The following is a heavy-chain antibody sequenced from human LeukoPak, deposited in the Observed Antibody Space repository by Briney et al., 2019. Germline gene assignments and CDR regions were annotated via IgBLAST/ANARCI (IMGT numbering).Heavy chain of an antibody. CDR3: AKIVNYGSGNDY. Sequence: PGGSLRLSCAASGFNFSSYGMHWVRQAPGKGLEWVAVISYDGSNKYYADSVKGRFTISRDNSKNTLYLQMNSLRAEDTAVYYCAKIVNYGSGNDYWGQGTLVTVSS. CDR1: GFNFSSYG. CDR2: ISYDGSNK. D-gene: IGHD3-10*01. V-gene: IGHV3-30*18. J-gene: IGHJ4*02.